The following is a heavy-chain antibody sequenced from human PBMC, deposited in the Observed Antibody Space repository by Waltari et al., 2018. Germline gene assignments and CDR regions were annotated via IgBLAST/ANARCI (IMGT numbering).Heavy chain of an antibody. J-gene: IGHJ4*02. D-gene: IGHD2-15*01. CDR3: ARDDLGG. V-gene: IGHV3-53*01. CDR1: GFPGGSNY. CDR2: IYSGGST. Sequence: GQLGACGGGLLQSGGTVTPFCAASGFPGGSNYMSWVRQAPGKGLEWVSVIYSGGSTYYADSVKGRFTISRDNSKNTLYLQMNSLRAEDTAVYYCARDDLGGWGQGTLVTVSS.